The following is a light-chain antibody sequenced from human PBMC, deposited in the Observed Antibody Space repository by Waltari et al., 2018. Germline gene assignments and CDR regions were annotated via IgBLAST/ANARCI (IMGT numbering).Light chain of an antibody. CDR3: CSYAGSVV. CDR2: DVS. CDR1: SSDVGGYNY. V-gene: IGLV2-11*01. J-gene: IGLJ2*01. Sequence: SVSGSPGQSVTISCTGTSSDVGGYNYVSWYQQHPDKAPKLMIYDVSKRPSGVPDRFSGSKSGNTASLTITGLQAEDEADYYCCSYAGSVVFGGGTKLTVL.